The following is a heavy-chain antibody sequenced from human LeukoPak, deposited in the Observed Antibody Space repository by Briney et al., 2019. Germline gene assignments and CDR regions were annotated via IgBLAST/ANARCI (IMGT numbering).Heavy chain of an antibody. J-gene: IGHJ4*02. D-gene: IGHD6-13*01. Sequence: GRSLRLSCAASGFTFDNYAMHWVRQAPGKGPEWVSGISWNSGSIGYADSVKGRFTISRDNAKNSLYLQMNSLRAEDTALYYCAKIKAAAGAFDYWGQGTLVTVSS. V-gene: IGHV3-9*01. CDR1: GFTFDNYA. CDR3: AKIKAAAGAFDY. CDR2: ISWNSGSI.